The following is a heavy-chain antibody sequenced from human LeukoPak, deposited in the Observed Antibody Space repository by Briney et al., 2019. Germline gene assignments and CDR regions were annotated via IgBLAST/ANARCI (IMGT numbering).Heavy chain of an antibody. V-gene: IGHV4-39*01. CDR2: IYYSGST. D-gene: IGHD3-22*01. CDR1: GGSISSSSYY. CDR3: ARNYYDSSGHDY. J-gene: IGHJ4*02. Sequence: SETLSLTCTVSGGSISSSSYYWGWIRQPPGKGLEWIGSIYYSGSTYYNPSLKSRVTISVDTPKNQFSLKLSSVTAADTAVYYCARNYYDSSGHDYWGQGTLVTVSS.